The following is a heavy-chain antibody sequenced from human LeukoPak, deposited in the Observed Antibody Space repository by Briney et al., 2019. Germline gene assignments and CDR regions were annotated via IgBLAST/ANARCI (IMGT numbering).Heavy chain of an antibody. J-gene: IGHJ4*02. CDR3: ATVWFGENYFDY. V-gene: IGHV1-24*01. CDR1: GYTLTELS. Sequence: VSVTVSFKVSGYTLTELSMHWVRQAPGKGLEWMGGFDPEDGETIYAQKFQGRVTMTEDTSTDTAYMELSSLRSEDTAVYYCATVWFGENYFDYWGQGTLVTVSS. D-gene: IGHD3-10*01. CDR2: FDPEDGET.